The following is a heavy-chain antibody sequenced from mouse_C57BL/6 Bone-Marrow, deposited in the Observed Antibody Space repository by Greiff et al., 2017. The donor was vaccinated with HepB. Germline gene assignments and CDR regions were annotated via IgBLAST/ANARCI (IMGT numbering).Heavy chain of an antibody. Sequence: LQESGAELVRPGTSVKMSCKASGYTFTNYWIGWAKQRPGHGLEWIGDIYPGGGYTNYNEKFKGKATLTADKSSSTAYMQFSSLTSEDSAIYYCARRDGPYAMDYWGQGTSVTVSS. J-gene: IGHJ4*01. CDR3: ARRDGPYAMDY. CDR2: IYPGGGYT. D-gene: IGHD2-3*01. CDR1: GYTFTNYW. V-gene: IGHV1-63*01.